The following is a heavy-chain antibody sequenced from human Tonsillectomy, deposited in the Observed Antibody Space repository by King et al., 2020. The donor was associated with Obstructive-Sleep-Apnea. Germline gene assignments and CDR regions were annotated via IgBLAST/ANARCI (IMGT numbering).Heavy chain of an antibody. CDR2: IYHSGST. D-gene: IGHD5-24*01. CDR3: ARGMTRDGYNSPFDY. V-gene: IGHV4-4*02. CDR1: GGSISSSNW. Sequence: QLQESGPGLVKPSGTLSLTCAVSGGSISSSNWWSWVRQPPEKGLEWIGEIYHSGSTNSNPSLKSRVTISVDKSKNQFSLKLSSVTAADTALYYCARGMTRDGYNSPFDYWGQGTLVTVSS. J-gene: IGHJ4*02.